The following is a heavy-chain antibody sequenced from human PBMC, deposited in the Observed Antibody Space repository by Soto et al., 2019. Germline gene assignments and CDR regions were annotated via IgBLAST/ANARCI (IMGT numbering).Heavy chain of an antibody. CDR3: ARPLDYGDYYWYFDL. J-gene: IGHJ2*01. CDR2: IYYSGST. Sequence: PSETLSLTCTVSGGSISICSYYWGLIRQPPGKGLEWIGSIYYSGSTYYNPSLKSRVTISVDTSKNQFSLKLSSVTAADTAVYYCARPLDYGDYYWYFDLWGRGTLVTVSS. CDR1: GGSISICSYY. V-gene: IGHV4-39*01. D-gene: IGHD4-17*01.